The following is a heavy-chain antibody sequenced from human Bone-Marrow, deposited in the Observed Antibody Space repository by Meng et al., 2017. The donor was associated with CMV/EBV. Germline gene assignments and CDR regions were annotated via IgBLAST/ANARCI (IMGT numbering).Heavy chain of an antibody. CDR1: GGSISSSTYY. CDR3: ARTKKALRTIFDY. V-gene: IGHV4-39*01. D-gene: IGHD2-8*01. Sequence: TVAGGSISSSTYYWGWIRQPPGKGLEWIGNIFYSGSTFYNPSLTSRVTISVDTSKNQFSLKLSSVTAADTALYYCARTKKALRTIFDYWGQGTPVTISS. CDR2: IFYSGST. J-gene: IGHJ4*02.